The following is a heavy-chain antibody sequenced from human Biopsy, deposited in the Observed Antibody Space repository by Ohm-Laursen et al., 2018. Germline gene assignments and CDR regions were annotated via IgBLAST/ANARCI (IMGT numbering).Heavy chain of an antibody. CDR2: ISYTGGI. V-gene: IGHV4-59*01. Sequence: TLSLTCTVSGGSISGYHWSWNRKPPGKGQEWLAYISYTGGITSNPSLNGRATMSLDTSKNQFSLRLIYVTAADTAVYYCARMPHFDYWGQGILVTVSS. D-gene: IGHD2-2*01. J-gene: IGHJ4*02. CDR3: ARMPHFDY. CDR1: GGSISGYH.